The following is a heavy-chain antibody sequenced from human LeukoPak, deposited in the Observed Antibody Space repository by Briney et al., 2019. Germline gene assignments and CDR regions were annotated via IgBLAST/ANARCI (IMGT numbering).Heavy chain of an antibody. V-gene: IGHV1-2*02. CDR3: ARGGFTYYDFWSGKHTRDAFDI. CDR2: INPNSGGT. J-gene: IGHJ3*02. CDR1: GYTFTGYY. Sequence: ASVKVSCKASGYTFTGYYMHWVRQAPGQGLEWMGWINPNSGGTNYAQKFQGRVTMTRDTSISTAYMELNRLRSDDTAVYYCARGGFTYYDFWSGKHTRDAFDIWGQGTMVTVSS. D-gene: IGHD3-3*01.